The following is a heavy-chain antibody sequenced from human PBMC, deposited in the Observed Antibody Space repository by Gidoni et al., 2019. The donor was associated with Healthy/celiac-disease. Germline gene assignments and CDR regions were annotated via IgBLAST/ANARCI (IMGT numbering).Heavy chain of an antibody. D-gene: IGHD3-16*01. CDR2: ISYDGSNK. CDR1: GFTVSSYA. Sequence: QVQLVESGGGVVQPGRSLSLSCAASGFTVSSYAMHWVRPAPGKGHEWVAVISYDGSNKYYADSVKGRFTISRDNSKNTLYLQMNSLRAEDTAVYYCARSYDYVWGSSAFDIWGQGTMVTVSS. V-gene: IGHV3-30-3*01. CDR3: ARSYDYVWGSSAFDI. J-gene: IGHJ3*02.